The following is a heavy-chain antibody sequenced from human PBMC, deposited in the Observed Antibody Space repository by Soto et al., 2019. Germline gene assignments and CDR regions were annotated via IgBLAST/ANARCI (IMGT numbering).Heavy chain of an antibody. CDR2: IFPIDSDT. Sequence: GESLKISCKGSGYTFTRNWIGWVSQMPGKGLEWMGIIFPIDSDTRYSPSSQGQVTISADNFISTAYLQWSSLKASDTAIYYCATPGGRDFNAFDVWGQGTMVTVSS. D-gene: IGHD2-21*02. V-gene: IGHV5-51*01. J-gene: IGHJ3*01. CDR1: GYTFTRNW. CDR3: ATPGGRDFNAFDV.